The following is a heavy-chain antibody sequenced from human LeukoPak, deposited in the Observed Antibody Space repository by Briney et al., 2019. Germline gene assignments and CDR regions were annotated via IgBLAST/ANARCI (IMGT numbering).Heavy chain of an antibody. J-gene: IGHJ4*02. CDR2: IWYDGSIK. D-gene: IGHD3-10*01. CDR1: GFTLSTYG. V-gene: IGHV3-33*01. CDR3: ARAVGPYDY. Sequence: GRSLRLSCTASGFTLSTYGMHWVRQAPGRGLEWVAVIWYDGSIKYYADSVKGRFTISRDNSKNTLYLQMNSLRAEDTAVYYCARAVGPYDYWGQGTLVTVSS.